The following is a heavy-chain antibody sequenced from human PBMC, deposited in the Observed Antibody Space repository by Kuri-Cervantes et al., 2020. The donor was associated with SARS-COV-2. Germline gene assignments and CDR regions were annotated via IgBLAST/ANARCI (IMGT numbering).Heavy chain of an antibody. CDR3: ARGVQLWFQGNYYYYYTDV. D-gene: IGHD5-18*01. J-gene: IGHJ6*03. CDR1: GGTFSSYA. V-gene: IGHV1-69*10. Sequence: SVKVSCKASGGTFSSYAISWVRQAPGQGLEWMGGIIPILGTANYAQKFQGRVTMTRDTSTSTVYMELSSLRSEDTAVYYCARGVQLWFQGNYYYYYTDVWGKGTTVTVSS. CDR2: IIPILGTA.